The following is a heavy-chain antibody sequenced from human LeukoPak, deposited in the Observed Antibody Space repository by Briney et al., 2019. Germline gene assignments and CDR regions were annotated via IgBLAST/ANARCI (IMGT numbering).Heavy chain of an antibody. Sequence: GGSLRLSCAASRFTFSSYSMNWVRQAPGKGLEWVSGISPSGDITYYTDSVRGRFTISRDNFKNTLSLQVNSLRADDTAVYYCARDHIKTGTTRYYYYYMDVWGKGTTVTVSS. CDR2: ISPSGDIT. V-gene: IGHV3-23*01. CDR1: RFTFSSYS. D-gene: IGHD1-1*01. J-gene: IGHJ6*03. CDR3: ARDHIKTGTTRYYYYYMDV.